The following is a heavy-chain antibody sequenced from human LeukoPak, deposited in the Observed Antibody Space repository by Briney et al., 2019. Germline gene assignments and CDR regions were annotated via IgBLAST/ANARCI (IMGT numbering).Heavy chain of an antibody. CDR2: IYYSGST. D-gene: IGHD3-10*01. CDR1: GGSVSSGSYY. V-gene: IGHV4-61*01. CDR3: ASYYYGSGSYAHNWFDP. Sequence: SETLSLTCTVSGGSVSSGSYYWSWIRQPPGKGLEWIGYIYYSGSTSYNPSLKSRVTISVDTSKNQSSLKLSSVTAADTAVYYCASYYYGSGSYAHNWFDPWGQGTLVTVSS. J-gene: IGHJ5*02.